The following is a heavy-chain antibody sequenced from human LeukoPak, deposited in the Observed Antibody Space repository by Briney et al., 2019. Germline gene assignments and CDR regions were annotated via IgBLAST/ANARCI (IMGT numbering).Heavy chain of an antibody. D-gene: IGHD6-13*01. Sequence: SETLSLTCAVYGGSFSGYYWSWIRQPPGKGLEWIGEINHSGSTNYNPSLKSRVTISVDTSKNQFSLKLSSVTAADTAVYYCAGRRIAAAGTRDYWGQRTLVTVSS. CDR2: INHSGST. CDR3: AGRRIAAAGTRDY. J-gene: IGHJ4*02. CDR1: GGSFSGYY. V-gene: IGHV4-34*01.